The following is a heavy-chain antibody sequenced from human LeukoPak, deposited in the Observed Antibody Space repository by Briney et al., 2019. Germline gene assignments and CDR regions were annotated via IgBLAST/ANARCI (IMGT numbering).Heavy chain of an antibody. D-gene: IGHD3-16*02. CDR1: GFTFSSYG. CDR2: IWYDGSNK. Sequence: PGGSLRLSCAASGFTFSSYGMHWVRQAPGKGLEWVAVIWYDGSNKYYADSVKGRFTISRDNSKNTLYLQMNSLRAEDTAVYYCARQRNYDYVWGSYRYTGWFDPWGQGTLVTVSS. J-gene: IGHJ5*02. CDR3: ARQRNYDYVWGSYRYTGWFDP. V-gene: IGHV3-33*01.